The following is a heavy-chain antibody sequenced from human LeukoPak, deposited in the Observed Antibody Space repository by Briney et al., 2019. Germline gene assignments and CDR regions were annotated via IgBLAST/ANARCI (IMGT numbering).Heavy chain of an antibody. V-gene: IGHV4-34*01. J-gene: IGHJ4*02. D-gene: IGHD3-10*01. Sequence: SETLSLTCAVYGGSFSGYYWSWIRQPPGKGLEWIGEINHSGSTNYNPSLKSRVTISVDTSKNQFSLKLSSVTAADTAVYYCARLRGVIMAFDYWGQGTLVTVSS. CDR1: GGSFSGYY. CDR3: ARLRGVIMAFDY. CDR2: INHSGST.